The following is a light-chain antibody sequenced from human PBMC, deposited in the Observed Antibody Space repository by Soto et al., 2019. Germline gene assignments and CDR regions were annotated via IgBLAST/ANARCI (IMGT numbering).Light chain of an antibody. CDR1: SSDVGGYNY. CDR3: GTWDISLSIVV. CDR2: DVT. Sequence: QSVLTQPASVSGSPGQSITISCTGTSSDVGGYNYVSWYQQHPGRAPKLIIYDVTNRPSGISNRFSGSKSGNTASLTISGLQTEDEADYYCGTWDISLSIVVFGGGTKVTVL. V-gene: IGLV2-14*03. J-gene: IGLJ2*01.